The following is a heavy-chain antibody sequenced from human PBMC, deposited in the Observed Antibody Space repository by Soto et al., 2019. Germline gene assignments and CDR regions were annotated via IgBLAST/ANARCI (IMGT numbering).Heavy chain of an antibody. CDR1: GFPFTDAW. D-gene: IGHD3-22*01. CDR3: ATAPPYYYDSSGYYYNPYGVDV. V-gene: IGHV3-15*01. CDR2: IKSKADGGTT. J-gene: IGHJ6*02. Sequence: EVQLVESGGGLVKPGGSLRLSCTASGFPFTDAWMNWVRQAPGKGLEWVGRIKSKADGGTTEFATLLQGRIIIRRDDSKNTLYLQMFSLKTEDTAMYYCATAPPYYYDSSGYYYNPYGVDVWGQGTTVIVS.